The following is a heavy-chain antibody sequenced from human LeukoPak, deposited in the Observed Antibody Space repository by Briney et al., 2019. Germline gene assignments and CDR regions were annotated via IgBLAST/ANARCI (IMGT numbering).Heavy chain of an antibody. J-gene: IGHJ4*02. Sequence: APVKVSCKASGYTFTSYDINWVRQATGQGLEWMGWMNPNSGNTGYAQKFQGRVTMTRNTSISTAYMELSSLRSEDTAVYYCARGRDIAAALDYWGQGTLVTVSS. V-gene: IGHV1-8*01. D-gene: IGHD6-13*01. CDR1: GYTFTSYD. CDR3: ARGRDIAAALDY. CDR2: MNPNSGNT.